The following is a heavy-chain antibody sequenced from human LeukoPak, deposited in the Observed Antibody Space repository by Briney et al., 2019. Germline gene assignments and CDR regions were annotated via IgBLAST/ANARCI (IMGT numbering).Heavy chain of an antibody. J-gene: IGHJ4*02. CDR3: ARSFARFWSGYYNY. CDR2: INHSGST. Sequence: SETLSFTCAVSGGSISNSNWWSWVRQPPGKGLEWIGEINHSGSTNYNPSLKSRVTISVDTSKNQFSLKLSSVTAADTAVYYCARSFARFWSGYYNYWGQGTLVTVSS. D-gene: IGHD3-3*01. V-gene: IGHV4-4*02. CDR1: GGSISNSNW.